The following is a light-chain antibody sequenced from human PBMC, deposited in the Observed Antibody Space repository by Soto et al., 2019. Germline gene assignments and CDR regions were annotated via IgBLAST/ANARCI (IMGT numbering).Light chain of an antibody. J-gene: IGKJ2*01. CDR1: QSVSSNS. Sequence: EIVLTQSPGTLSLSPGESATLSCRASQSVSSNSLAWYQQKPGQAPRLLIYGASSRATGISDRFSGSGSGTDVTLTISGVEPEDFAAYYCQHYGSSPPMYTFGHGTKLEIK. CDR2: GAS. V-gene: IGKV3-20*01. CDR3: QHYGSSPPMYT.